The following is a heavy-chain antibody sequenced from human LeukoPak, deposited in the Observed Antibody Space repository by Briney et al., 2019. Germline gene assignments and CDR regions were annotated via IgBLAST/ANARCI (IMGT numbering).Heavy chain of an antibody. CDR3: AREDYGDYYRLFDY. J-gene: IGHJ4*02. Sequence: SSETLSLACAVYGGSFSGYYWSWLRQPPGKGLEWLGEMNESGSTNYNPSLKSRVTISVDTSKNQLSLKLSSVTAADTAVYYCAREDYGDYYRLFDYWGQGTLVIVSS. CDR1: GGSFSGYY. D-gene: IGHD4-17*01. V-gene: IGHV4-34*01. CDR2: MNESGST.